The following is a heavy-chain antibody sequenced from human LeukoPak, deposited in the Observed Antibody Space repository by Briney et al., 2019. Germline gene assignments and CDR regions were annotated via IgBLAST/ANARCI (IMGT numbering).Heavy chain of an antibody. CDR2: ISYDGSNK. J-gene: IGHJ6*03. Sequence: GGSLRHSCAASGFTFSSYAMHWVRQAPGKGLEWVAVISYDGSNKYYADSVKGRFTISRDNSKNTLYLQMNSLRAEDTAVYYCARDVGYCSGGSCYSEFYYYYMDVWGKGTTVTVSS. V-gene: IGHV3-30-3*01. CDR1: GFTFSSYA. D-gene: IGHD2-15*01. CDR3: ARDVGYCSGGSCYSEFYYYYMDV.